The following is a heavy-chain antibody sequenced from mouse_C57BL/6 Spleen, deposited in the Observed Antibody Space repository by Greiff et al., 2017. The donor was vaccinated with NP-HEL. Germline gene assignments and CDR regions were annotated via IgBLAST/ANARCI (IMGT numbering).Heavy chain of an antibody. J-gene: IGHJ2*01. CDR3: ARSDGNYPDYFDY. CDR2: ISSGSSTI. CDR1: GFTFSDYG. D-gene: IGHD2-1*01. Sequence: EVKLVESGGGLVKPGGSLKLSCAASGFTFSDYGMHWVRQAPEKGLEWVAYISSGSSTIYYADTVKGRFTISRDNAKNTLFLQMTSLRSEDTAMYYCARSDGNYPDYFDYWGQGTTLTVSS. V-gene: IGHV5-17*01.